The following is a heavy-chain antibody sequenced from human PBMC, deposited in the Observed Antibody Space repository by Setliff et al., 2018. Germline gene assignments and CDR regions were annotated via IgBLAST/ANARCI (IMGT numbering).Heavy chain of an antibody. D-gene: IGHD7-27*01. V-gene: IGHV3-30*02. Sequence: GGSLRLSCAASGFTFSSYGMHWVRQAPGKGLEWVAFIRYDGSNKYYADSVKGRFTISRDNSKNTLYLQMNSLKAEDTAVYYCVRDLHWGFDYWGLGTLVTVPQ. CDR3: VRDLHWGFDY. CDR2: IRYDGSNK. CDR1: GFTFSSYG. J-gene: IGHJ4*02.